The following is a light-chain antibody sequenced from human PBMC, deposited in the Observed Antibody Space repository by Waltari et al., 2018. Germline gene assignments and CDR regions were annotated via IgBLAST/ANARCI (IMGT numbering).Light chain of an antibody. J-gene: IGKJ2*01. Sequence: DIQMTQSPSSLSASVGDRVTITCRASQSISSYLNWYQQKPGKAPKLLIYAASSLQSGVPSRFSDSGSGKDFTLTISSLQPEDFATYYCQQSYSTPTFGQGTKLEIK. V-gene: IGKV1-39*01. CDR1: QSISSY. CDR3: QQSYSTPT. CDR2: AAS.